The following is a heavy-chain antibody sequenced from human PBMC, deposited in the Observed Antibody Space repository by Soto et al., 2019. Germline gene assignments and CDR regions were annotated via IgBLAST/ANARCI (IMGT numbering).Heavy chain of an antibody. CDR1: GGSISSGGYY. CDR3: ARVGDILTGYYAVHYDY. Sequence: SETLSLTCTVSGGSISSGGYYWSWIRQHPGKGLEWIGYIYYSGSTYYNPSLKSRVTISVDTSKNQFSLKLSSVTAADTAVYYCARVGDILTGYYAVHYDYWGQGTLVTVSS. CDR2: IYYSGST. D-gene: IGHD3-9*01. J-gene: IGHJ4*02. V-gene: IGHV4-31*03.